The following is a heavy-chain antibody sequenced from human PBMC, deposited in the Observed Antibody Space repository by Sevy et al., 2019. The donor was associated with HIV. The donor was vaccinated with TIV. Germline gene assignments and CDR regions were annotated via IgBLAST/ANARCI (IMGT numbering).Heavy chain of an antibody. CDR1: GRTLTQVS. D-gene: IGHD5-12*01. V-gene: IGHV1-24*01. J-gene: IGHJ4*02. Sequence: ASVKVSCKVSGRTLTQVSIHWVRQAPGKGPEWMGTFDPEDDEKIYARKFQGRVTMTEDTSTDTGYMELSRLRSEETAVYYCATTKDYYEFSGYPLDYWGQGTLVTVSS. CDR3: ATTKDYYEFSGYPLDY. CDR2: FDPEDDEK.